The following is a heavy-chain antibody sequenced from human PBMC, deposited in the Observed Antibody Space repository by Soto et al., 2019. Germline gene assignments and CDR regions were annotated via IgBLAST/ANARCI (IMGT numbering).Heavy chain of an antibody. CDR2: MYAGGTT. Sequence: GGSLRLSCAASGVTVSTNYMSWVRQAPGKGLEWVSVMYAGGTTYYAGSVKGRFTFSRDNSKNMLYLQMNNLRAEDTAVYYCAREFRDGSNTRLAFDPWGQGTLVTVS. CDR3: AREFRDGSNTRLAFDP. V-gene: IGHV3-66*01. CDR1: GVTVSTNY. D-gene: IGHD2-15*01. J-gene: IGHJ5*02.